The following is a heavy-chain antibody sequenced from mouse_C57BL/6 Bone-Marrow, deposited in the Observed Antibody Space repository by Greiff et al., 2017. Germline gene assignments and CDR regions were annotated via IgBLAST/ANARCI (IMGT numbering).Heavy chain of an antibody. D-gene: IGHD2-4*01. V-gene: IGHV1-85*01. CDR2: IYPRDGST. J-gene: IGHJ2*01. Sequence: QVQLKESGPELVKPGASVKLSCKASGYTFTSYDINWVKQRPGQGLEWIGWIYPRDGSTKYNEKFKGKATLTVDTSSSTAYMELHSLTSEDSAVSFCARGIYYDYQYYFDYWGQGTTLTVSS. CDR1: GYTFTSYD. CDR3: ARGIYYDYQYYFDY.